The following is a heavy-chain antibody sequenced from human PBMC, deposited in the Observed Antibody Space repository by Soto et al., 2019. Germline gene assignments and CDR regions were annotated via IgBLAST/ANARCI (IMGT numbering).Heavy chain of an antibody. J-gene: IGHJ4*02. CDR1: GGSLSSGDYY. CDR2: IYYSGST. Sequence: SETLSLTCTVSGGSLSSGDYYWSWIRQPPGKGLEWIGYIYYSGSTYYNPSLKSRVTISVDTSKNQFSLKLSSVTAADTAVYYCARKSRLEWLFEVRDYWGQGTLVTVSS. CDR3: ARKSRLEWLFEVRDY. V-gene: IGHV4-30-4*01. D-gene: IGHD3-3*01.